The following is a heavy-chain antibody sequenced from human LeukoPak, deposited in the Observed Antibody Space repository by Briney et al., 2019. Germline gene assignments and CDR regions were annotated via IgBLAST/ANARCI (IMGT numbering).Heavy chain of an antibody. Sequence: GASVKVSCKTSGYIFTAYYMHSVRQAPGQGLEWMGRINPKSGDTNYAQKFQGRVTMSWDTSLSTGYVELRRLRYDDTAVYFCARDDILSGNYPPFDFWGQGSLVTVSS. CDR1: GYIFTAYY. V-gene: IGHV1-2*06. D-gene: IGHD3-9*01. CDR3: ARDDILSGNYPPFDF. CDR2: INPKSGDT. J-gene: IGHJ4*02.